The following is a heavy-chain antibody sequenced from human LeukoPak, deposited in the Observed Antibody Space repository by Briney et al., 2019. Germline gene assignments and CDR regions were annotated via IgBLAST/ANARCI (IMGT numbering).Heavy chain of an antibody. D-gene: IGHD5-18*01. Sequence: GGSLRLSCVASGFTFSSYAMTWVRQAPGKGLECVANIKEDGGEKYYVDSVKGRFTISRDNAKNSLYLQMNSLRAEDTAVYYCARLGYPWYFDLWGRGTLVTVSS. CDR2: IKEDGGEK. CDR3: ARLGYPWYFDL. V-gene: IGHV3-7*01. J-gene: IGHJ2*01. CDR1: GFTFSSYA.